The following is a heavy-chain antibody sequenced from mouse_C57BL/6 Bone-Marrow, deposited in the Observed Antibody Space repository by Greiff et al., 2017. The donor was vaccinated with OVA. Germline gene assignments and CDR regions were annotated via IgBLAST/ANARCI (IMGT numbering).Heavy chain of an antibody. Sequence: EVQLQQSGPELVKPGASVKISCKASGYSFTDYNMNWVKQSNGKSLEWIGVINPNYGTTSYNQKFKGKATLTVDQSSSTAYMQLNSLTSEDSAVYDCAFYYGSSYRYFDVWGTGTAVTVSA. CDR2: INPNYGTT. J-gene: IGHJ1*03. CDR3: AFYYGSSYRYFDV. CDR1: GYSFTDYN. D-gene: IGHD1-1*01. V-gene: IGHV1-39*01.